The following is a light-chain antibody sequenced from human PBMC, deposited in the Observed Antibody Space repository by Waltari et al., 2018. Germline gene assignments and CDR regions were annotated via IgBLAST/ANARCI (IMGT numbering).Light chain of an antibody. CDR2: DVS. CDR3: SSYTGRNSWV. CDR1: SSDVGGYNY. J-gene: IGLJ3*02. Sequence: QSALTQPASVSGSPGQSITISCTGTSSDVGGYNYVSWYKQHPGKAPELMIFDVSKRPSGVSHRCSASASGDTASLTISGLQADDEGDYYCSSYTGRNSWVFGGGTKLTVL. V-gene: IGLV2-14*01.